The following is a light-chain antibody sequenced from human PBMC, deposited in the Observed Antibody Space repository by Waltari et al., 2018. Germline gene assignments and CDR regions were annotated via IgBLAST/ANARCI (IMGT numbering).Light chain of an antibody. J-gene: IGKJ2*03. CDR2: RAS. V-gene: IGKV1-16*01. Sequence: DIQMTQSPSSLSASVGDTVTITCQASQGIGNNLNWYQQKPGKAPKLLIYRASSLQSGIPSRFSGSGSGTYFTLTISSLQPEDFATYYCQQGYSYPYSFGQGTKVEIK. CDR1: QGIGNN. CDR3: QQGYSYPYS.